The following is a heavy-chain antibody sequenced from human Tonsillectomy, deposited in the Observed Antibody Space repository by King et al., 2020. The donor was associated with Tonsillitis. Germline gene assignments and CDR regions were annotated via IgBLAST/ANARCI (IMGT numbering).Heavy chain of an antibody. V-gene: IGHV3-49*03. Sequence: VQLVQSGGDLVQPGRSLRLSCIRSGFTFGDSAMSWFRQAPGKGLEWVGFIRGKAYGGTTEYAASVKGRFTISRDDSKSIAYLQMNSLKTEDTAVYFCTTDPSGDVWYGSGTSPWAYWGQGTLVTVSS. CDR2: IRGKAYGGTT. J-gene: IGHJ4*02. CDR1: GFTFGDSA. CDR3: TTDPSGDVWYGSGTSPWAY. D-gene: IGHD3-10*01.